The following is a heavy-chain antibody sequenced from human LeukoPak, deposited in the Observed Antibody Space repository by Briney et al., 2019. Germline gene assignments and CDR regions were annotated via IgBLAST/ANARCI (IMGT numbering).Heavy chain of an antibody. CDR3: VREGLVRRTNFDY. Sequence: PGRSLRLSCSASGFTFTSHVIHWVRQAPGKGLQYVSGINMNGQTTYYAGSVKGRFTISRDNSKNTVYLQMNSLTAGDTALYYCVREGLVRRTNFDYWGQGTLVTVSS. J-gene: IGHJ4*02. V-gene: IGHV3-64D*06. D-gene: IGHD6-19*01. CDR2: INMNGQTT. CDR1: GFTFTSHV.